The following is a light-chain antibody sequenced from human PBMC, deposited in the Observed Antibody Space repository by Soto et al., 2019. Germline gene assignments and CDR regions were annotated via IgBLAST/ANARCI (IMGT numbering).Light chain of an antibody. V-gene: IGLV1-40*01. CDR2: DNN. CDR1: SSNIGAGLD. CDR3: QSYDNSLGGSRV. Sequence: QSVLKQPPSVSGAPGQRVTISCTGSSSNIGAGLDVHWYQQLPGTAPQLLIYDNNRRASGVPDRFSGFKSGTSASLAITGLQAENEADDNCQSYDNSLGGSRVFGGGTQLTVL. J-gene: IGLJ3*02.